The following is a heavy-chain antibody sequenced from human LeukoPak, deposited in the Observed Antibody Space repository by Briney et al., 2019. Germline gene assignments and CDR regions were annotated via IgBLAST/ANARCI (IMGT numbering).Heavy chain of an antibody. CDR3: AREVVGDSSMSTDY. CDR2: INPNSGGT. V-gene: IGHV1-2*02. J-gene: IGHJ4*02. D-gene: IGHD3-22*01. Sequence: ASVKVSCKASGYTFTGYYMHWVRQAPGQGLGWMGWINPNSGGTNYAQKFQGRVTMTRDTSISTAYMELSRLRSDDTAVYYCAREVVGDSSMSTDYWGQGTLVTVSS. CDR1: GYTFTGYY.